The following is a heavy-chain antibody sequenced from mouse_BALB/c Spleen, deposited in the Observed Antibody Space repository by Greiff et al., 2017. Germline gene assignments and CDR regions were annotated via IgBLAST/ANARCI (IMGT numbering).Heavy chain of an antibody. CDR3: ARGGSQLKYFDV. D-gene: IGHD4-1*02. V-gene: IGHV2-2*02. CDR2: IWSGGST. J-gene: IGHJ1*01. CDR1: GFSLTSYG. Sequence: QVQLKQSGPGLVQPSQSLSITCTVSGFSLTSYGVHWVRQSPGKGLEWLGVIWSGGSTDYNAAFISRLSISKDNSKSQVFFKMNSLQANDTAIYYCARGGSQLKYFDVWGAGTTVTVSS.